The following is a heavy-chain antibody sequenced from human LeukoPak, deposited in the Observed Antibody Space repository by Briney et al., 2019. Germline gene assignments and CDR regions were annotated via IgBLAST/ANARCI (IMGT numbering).Heavy chain of an antibody. V-gene: IGHV1-2*02. CDR2: INDNSGES. J-gene: IGHJ4*02. CDR1: GYSFTGYY. CDR3: ARKSAARRTSEFDY. Sequence: SVKVSCKASGYSFTGYYMHWVRQAPGQGLEWMGWINDNSGESNYAQKFQGRVTMTRDTSISTAYTELSSLGSDDTAVFYCARKSAARRTSEFDYWGQGTPVTVSS. D-gene: IGHD6-6*01.